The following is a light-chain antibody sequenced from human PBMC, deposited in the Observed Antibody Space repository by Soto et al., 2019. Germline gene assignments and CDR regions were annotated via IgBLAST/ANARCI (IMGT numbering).Light chain of an antibody. Sequence: DIQMTQSPSTLSASVGERVTMTCRASQSISSWLAWYQQKPGKAPKLLIYKASSLESGVPSRFSGSGSGTEFTLTISSLQPDDFATYYCQQYNSYSWTFGQGTKVDI. V-gene: IGKV1-5*03. CDR1: QSISSW. CDR2: KAS. J-gene: IGKJ1*01. CDR3: QQYNSYSWT.